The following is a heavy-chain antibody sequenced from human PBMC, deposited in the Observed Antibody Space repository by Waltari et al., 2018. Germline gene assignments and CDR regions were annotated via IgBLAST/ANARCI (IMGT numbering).Heavy chain of an antibody. Sequence: QVQLQESGPGLVKPSETLSLACSVSGGSISSESYYWSWVRQPAGKGLEWTGYIYTSGNTNYNPSLMGRVTISVDTSKNQFSLKLSSVTAADTAVYYCARVPSGDLVDSWGQGTLVTVSS. CDR2: IYTSGNT. J-gene: IGHJ4*02. CDR3: ARVPSGDLVDS. CDR1: GGSISSESYY. V-gene: IGHV4-61*09. D-gene: IGHD3-10*01.